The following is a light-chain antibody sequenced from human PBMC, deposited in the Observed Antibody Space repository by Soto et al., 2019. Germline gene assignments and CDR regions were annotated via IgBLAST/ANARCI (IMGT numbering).Light chain of an antibody. V-gene: IGKV3-20*01. CDR1: QSVSSSY. J-gene: IGKJ2*01. Sequence: EIGLTQSPGTLSLSPGERATLSCRASQSVSSSYLARYQQKPGQAPRLLSYGASSRDTGIPDRFSCSGSGTDFTLTISRLEPEDLAGYYCQHYGSSPYSCDQGTKLEIK. CDR3: QHYGSSPYS. CDR2: GAS.